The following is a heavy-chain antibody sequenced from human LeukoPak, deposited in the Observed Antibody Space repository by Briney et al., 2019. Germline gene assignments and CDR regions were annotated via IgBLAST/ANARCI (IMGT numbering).Heavy chain of an antibody. CDR3: ARHGNHYGSGSYPYYFDY. V-gene: IGHV3-48*03. J-gene: IGHJ4*02. CDR1: GFTFSSYE. CDR2: IGSSGFTI. D-gene: IGHD3-10*01. Sequence: PGGSLSLSCAASGFTFSSYEMNWVRQAPGKGLEWVSYIGSSGFTIYYADSVTGRFTISRDNAKNSLYLQMNSLRAEDTAVYYCARHGNHYGSGSYPYYFDYWGQGTLVTVSS.